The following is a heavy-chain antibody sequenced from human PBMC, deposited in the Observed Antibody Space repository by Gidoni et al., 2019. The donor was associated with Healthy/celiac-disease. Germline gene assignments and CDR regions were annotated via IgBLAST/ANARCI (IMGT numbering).Heavy chain of an antibody. CDR2: ISYDGSNK. D-gene: IGHD4-17*01. CDR1: GFTFRSHA. Sequence: QVQRVESGGGVVQPGRPLRRSCAASGFTFRSHALHWVRPAPGKGLEWVAVISYDGSNKYYADSVKGRFTISRDNSKNTLYLQMNSLRAEDTAVYYCAKDNGPPQYDYGDHLPFQHWGQGTLVTVSS. CDR3: AKDNGPPQYDYGDHLPFQH. J-gene: IGHJ1*01. V-gene: IGHV3-30*04.